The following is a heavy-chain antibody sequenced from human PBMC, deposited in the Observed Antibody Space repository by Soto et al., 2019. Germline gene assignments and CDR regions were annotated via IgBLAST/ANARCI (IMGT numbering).Heavy chain of an antibody. CDR2: IKSKTDGGTT. D-gene: IGHD2-2*01. J-gene: IGHJ4*02. V-gene: IGHV3-15*01. CDR1: GFTFSNAW. Sequence: EVQLVESGGGLVKPGGSLTLSCAASGFTFSNAWMSWVRQAPGKGLEWVGRIKSKTDGGTTDYAAPVKGRFTISRDDSKNTLSLQMNSLKTEDTAVYYCTTYLVVPAARSIDYWGQGTLVTVSS. CDR3: TTYLVVPAARSIDY.